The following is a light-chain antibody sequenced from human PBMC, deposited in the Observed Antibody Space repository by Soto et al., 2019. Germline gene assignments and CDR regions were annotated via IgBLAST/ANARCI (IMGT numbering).Light chain of an antibody. J-gene: IGKJ1*01. V-gene: IGKV1-5*03. Sequence: DIQMTQSPSTLSASVGDRVTITCRASQSLNNWLAWYQQKPGKAPKLLIYKAYSLESGVPSRFSGSGSGTEFTLTISSLQPDDFATYYCQQYNSYSWTFGQGAKVDIK. CDR2: KAY. CDR1: QSLNNW. CDR3: QQYNSYSWT.